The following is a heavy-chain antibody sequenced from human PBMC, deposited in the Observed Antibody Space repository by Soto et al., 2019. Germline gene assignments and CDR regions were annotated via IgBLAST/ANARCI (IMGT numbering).Heavy chain of an antibody. Sequence: QVQLVESGGGVVQPGRSLRLSCAASGFTFSSYAMHWVRQAPGKGLEWVAVISYDGSNKYYADSVKGRFTISRDNSKNTLYLQMNSLRAEDTAVYYCARDVVAGAGHYYYCGMDVWGQGTTVTVSS. CDR2: ISYDGSNK. CDR1: GFTFSSYA. J-gene: IGHJ6*02. D-gene: IGHD6-19*01. V-gene: IGHV3-30-3*01. CDR3: ARDVVAGAGHYYYCGMDV.